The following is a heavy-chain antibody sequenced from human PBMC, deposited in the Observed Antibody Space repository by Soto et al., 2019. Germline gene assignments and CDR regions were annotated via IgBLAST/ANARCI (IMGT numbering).Heavy chain of an antibody. CDR2: IWYDGSDK. V-gene: IGHV3-33*01. CDR3: ARRHGYNYDY. J-gene: IGHJ4*02. CDR1: GFSFSNYE. D-gene: IGHD5-12*01. Sequence: PGESLKISCAASGFSFSNYEMHWVRQAPGKGLEWVALIWYDGSDKNYVDSVKGRFTISRDNSESTLYLQMNSLRVEDTAVYYCARRHGYNYDYWGQGTLVTVSS.